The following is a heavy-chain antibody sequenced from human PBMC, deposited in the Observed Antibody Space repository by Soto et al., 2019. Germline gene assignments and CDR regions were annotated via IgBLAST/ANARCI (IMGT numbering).Heavy chain of an antibody. J-gene: IGHJ4*02. V-gene: IGHV1-18*01. CDR1: GYTFTSYG. CDR3: ARGRYGDS. Sequence: QVHLVQSGAEVKKPGASVKVSCKASGYTFTSYGITWVRQAPGQGLEWMGWISAHNGNTDYAQKLQGRVIVTRDTSTSTANMELRSLRADDTAVYYCARGRYGDSWGQGALVTVSS. D-gene: IGHD1-1*01. CDR2: ISAHNGNT.